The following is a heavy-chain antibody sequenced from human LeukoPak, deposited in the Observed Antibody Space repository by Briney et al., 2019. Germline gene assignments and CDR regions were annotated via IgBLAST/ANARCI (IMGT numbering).Heavy chain of an antibody. D-gene: IGHD1-26*01. J-gene: IGHJ4*02. CDR3: ARELGRSLIVGATPVSY. CDR2: INPSGGST. Sequence: ASVKVSFKASGYTFTSYYMHWVRQAPGQGLEWMGIINPSGGSTSYAQKFQGRVTMTRDTSTSTVYMELSSLRSEDTAVYYRARELGRSLIVGATPVSYWGQGTLVTVSS. CDR1: GYTFTSYY. V-gene: IGHV1-46*01.